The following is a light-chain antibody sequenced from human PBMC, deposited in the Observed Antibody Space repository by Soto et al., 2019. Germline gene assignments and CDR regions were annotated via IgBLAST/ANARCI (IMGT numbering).Light chain of an antibody. CDR2: VSF. J-gene: IGKJ1*01. CDR3: QQYDIWPWT. V-gene: IGKV3-15*01. Sequence: EIVMTQSPGTLSVSPGEGATLSCRASQSVRSNLAWYQQKPGQAPRLLIFVSFTRAPGVPSGFSGSGSGTEFTLTISSLQSEDFALYYCQQYDIWPWTFGQGTKVDIQ. CDR1: QSVRSN.